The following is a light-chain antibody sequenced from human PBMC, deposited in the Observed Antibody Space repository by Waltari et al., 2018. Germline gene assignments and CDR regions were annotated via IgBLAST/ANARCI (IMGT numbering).Light chain of an antibody. J-gene: IGKJ5*01. CDR1: QDNSNQ. CDR3: QETNTLPFT. V-gene: IGKV1D-12*01. Sequence: DIQMTQSPSSVSASVGDQVTITCRASQDNSNQLTWYQQTPVKATKFLIYDASTFESGVPSRFSGSGSRTDFTLTVRSLQPEDFSTYYCQETNTLPFTCGQGTRLEIK. CDR2: DAS.